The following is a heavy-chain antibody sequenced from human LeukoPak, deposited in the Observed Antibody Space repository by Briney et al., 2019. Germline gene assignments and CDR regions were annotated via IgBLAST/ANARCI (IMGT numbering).Heavy chain of an antibody. J-gene: IGHJ5*02. V-gene: IGHV1-46*01. CDR1: GYTFTNYY. Sequence: GASVKVSCKASGYTFTNYYLHWVRQAPGQGLEWMGIIQSSGGTTRYAQKFRGRVTMTRDTSTSTVYMELSSLRSEDTAVYYCARDPSNTSGWKTWFDPWGQGTLVTVSS. D-gene: IGHD2-2*01. CDR2: IQSSGGTT. CDR3: ARDPSNTSGWKTWFDP.